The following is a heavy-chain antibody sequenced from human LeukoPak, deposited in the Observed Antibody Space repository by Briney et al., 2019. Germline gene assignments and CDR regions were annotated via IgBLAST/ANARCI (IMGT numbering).Heavy chain of an antibody. CDR2: INHSGST. D-gene: IGHD3-10*01. CDR3: AKPFIWFGELSHFDY. V-gene: IGHV4-34*01. Sequence: SETLSLTCAVYGGSFSGYYWSWIRQPPGKGLEWIGEINHSGSTNYNPSLKSRVTISVDTSKNQFSLKLSSVTAEDTAVYYCAKPFIWFGELSHFDYWGQGTLVTVSS. J-gene: IGHJ4*02. CDR1: GGSFSGYY.